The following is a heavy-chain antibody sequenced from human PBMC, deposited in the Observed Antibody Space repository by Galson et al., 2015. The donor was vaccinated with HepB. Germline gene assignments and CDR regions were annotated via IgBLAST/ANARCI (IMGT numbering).Heavy chain of an antibody. D-gene: IGHD3-10*01. V-gene: IGHV3-11*01. CDR3: VRARMLRGVIGWFDP. CDR2: ISTRGTI. CDR1: GSTFSDYY. J-gene: IGHJ5*02. Sequence: SLRLSCAASGSTFSDYYMSWIRQPPGKGLEWVSYISTRGTIYYVDSVKGRFTTSGDNAKNSLYLQMNSLRVEDTALYYCVRARMLRGVIGWFDPWGQGTLVTVSS.